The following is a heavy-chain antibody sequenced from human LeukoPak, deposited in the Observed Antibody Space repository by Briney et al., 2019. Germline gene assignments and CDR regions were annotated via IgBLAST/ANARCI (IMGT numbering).Heavy chain of an antibody. CDR3: AKDPLGYCSGGSCYRGYFQH. CDR1: GFTFDDYA. D-gene: IGHD2-15*01. CDR2: ISWNSGSI. J-gene: IGHJ1*01. V-gene: IGHV3-9*03. Sequence: GRSLRLSCAASGFTFDDYAMHWVRQAPGKGLEWVSGISWNSGSIGYADSVKGRFTISRDNAKNSLYLQMNSLRAEDMALYYCAKDPLGYCSGGSCYRGYFQHWGQGTLVTVSS.